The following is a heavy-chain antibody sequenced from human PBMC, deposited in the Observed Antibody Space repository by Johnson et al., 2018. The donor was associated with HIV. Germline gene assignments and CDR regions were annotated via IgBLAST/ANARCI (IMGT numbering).Heavy chain of an antibody. V-gene: IGHV3-9*01. D-gene: IGHD5-18*01. CDR2: ITWNSGKI. CDR1: GFTFGDYA. CDR3: ARDGGGYSYGWSSYAFDI. Sequence: VQLVESGGGLVQPGRSLRLSCAASGFTFGDYAMHWVRQAPGKGLEWVSGITWNSGKIDYAGSVKGRFTISRDNARKSLYLQMNSLRAEDTAVYYCARDGGGYSYGWSSYAFDIWGQGTMVTVSS. J-gene: IGHJ3*02.